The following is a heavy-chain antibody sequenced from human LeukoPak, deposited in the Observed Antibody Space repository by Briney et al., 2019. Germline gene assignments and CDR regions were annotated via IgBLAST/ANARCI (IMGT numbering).Heavy chain of an antibody. CDR2: IYTSGYT. V-gene: IGHV4-61*02. D-gene: IGHD3-9*01. CDR1: GGSINSGTYY. J-gene: IGHJ6*03. CDR3: AREESDWSSLGYFYHYMDV. Sequence: SETLSLTCTVSGGSINSGTYYWTWIRQPAGKGLEWIGRIYTSGYTNYKPSLKSRVTISLDASKNQFSLKLGSVTAADTAVYYCAREESDWSSLGYFYHYMDVWGKGTTVTVSS.